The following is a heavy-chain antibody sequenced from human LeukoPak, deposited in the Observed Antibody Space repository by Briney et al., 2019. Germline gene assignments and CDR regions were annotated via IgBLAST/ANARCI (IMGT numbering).Heavy chain of an antibody. V-gene: IGHV1-18*01. CDR2: ISAYNGNT. J-gene: IGHJ4*02. Sequence: ASVKVSCKASGYTFTSYGISWVRQAPGQGLKWMGWISAYNGNTNYAQKLQGRFTMTTDTSTSTAYMELRSLRSDDTAVYYCARDRTPYYYDSSGCYYWGQGTLVTVSS. D-gene: IGHD3-22*01. CDR3: ARDRTPYYYDSSGCYY. CDR1: GYTFTSYG.